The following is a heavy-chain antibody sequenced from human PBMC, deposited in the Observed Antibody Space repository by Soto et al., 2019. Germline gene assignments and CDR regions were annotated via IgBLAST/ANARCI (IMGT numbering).Heavy chain of an antibody. CDR1: GGSISSGGYY. J-gene: IGHJ4*02. CDR2: IYYSGST. D-gene: IGHD1-26*01. CDR3: AREGGIGGATAADY. Sequence: QVQLQESGPGLVKPSQTLSLTCTVSGGSISSGGYYWSWIRQHPGKGLEWIGYIYYSGSTYYNPSLNSRVTISVDTSKNQFALKLSSVTAADTAVYYCAREGGIGGATAADYWGQGTLVTVSS. V-gene: IGHV4-31*03.